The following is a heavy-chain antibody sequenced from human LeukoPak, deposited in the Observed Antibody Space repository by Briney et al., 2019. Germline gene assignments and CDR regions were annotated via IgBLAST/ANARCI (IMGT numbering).Heavy chain of an antibody. D-gene: IGHD2-2*01. J-gene: IGHJ6*03. CDR1: GGSFSGYY. V-gene: IGHV4-34*01. CDR3: ARGRYCSSTSCYAYYYYYMDV. Sequence: PSETLSLTCAVYGGSFSGYYWSWIRQPPGKGLEWIGEINHSGSTNYNPSLKSRVTISVDTSKNQFSLKLSSVTAADTAVYYCARGRYCSSTSCYAYYYYYMDVWGKGTTVTVYS. CDR2: INHSGST.